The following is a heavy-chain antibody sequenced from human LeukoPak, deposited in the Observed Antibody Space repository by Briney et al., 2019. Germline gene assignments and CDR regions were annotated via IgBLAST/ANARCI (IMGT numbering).Heavy chain of an antibody. D-gene: IGHD3-10*01. CDR2: ISYDGSNK. J-gene: IGHJ3*02. CDR1: GFTFSSYG. V-gene: IGHV3-30*03. CDR3: ARSGAFDI. Sequence: GRSLRLSCAASGFTFSSYGMHWVRQAPGKGLEWVAVISYDGSNKYYADSVKGRFTISRDNSKNTLYLQMNSLRDEDTAVYYCARSGAFDIWGQGTMVTVSS.